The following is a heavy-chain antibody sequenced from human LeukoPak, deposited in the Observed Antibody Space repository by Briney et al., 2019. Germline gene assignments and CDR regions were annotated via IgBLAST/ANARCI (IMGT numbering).Heavy chain of an antibody. CDR1: CGSISSSSCF. D-gene: IGHD2-21*02. CDR3: ARYFCGGDCYSGYFDY. V-gene: IGHV4-39*01. J-gene: IGHJ4*02. CDR2: IYYSGST. Sequence: SEPLSLTCTVSCGSISSSSCFGGWVRQPPGKGLEWIGSIYYSGSTYYNPSLKSRVTISVDTSKKQYSLKLSSVTATDTAVYYSARYFCGGDCYSGYFDYWGQGTLVTVSS.